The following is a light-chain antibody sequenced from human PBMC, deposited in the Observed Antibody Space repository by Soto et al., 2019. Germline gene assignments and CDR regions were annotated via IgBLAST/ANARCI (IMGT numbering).Light chain of an antibody. V-gene: IGKV1-5*03. CDR3: QQYNSFPYS. J-gene: IGKJ2*03. CDR1: QSIFSW. CDR2: KAS. Sequence: FQLPQSPSTLSAAVGDRASITCRASQSIFSWLAWYQQKPGKAPKLLIYKASSLESGVPSRYSGSGSGTEFTLTISGLQPDDLATYYCQQYNSFPYSFGQGTKLEIK.